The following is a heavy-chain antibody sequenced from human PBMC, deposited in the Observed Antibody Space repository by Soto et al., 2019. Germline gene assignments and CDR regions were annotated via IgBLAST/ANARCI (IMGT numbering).Heavy chain of an antibody. V-gene: IGHV3-13*05. D-gene: IGHD6-19*01. CDR3: ARRTVAGYFDY. Sequence: PGGSLRLSCAASGFTFSSYDMHWVRQATGKGLEWVSAIGTAGDPYYPGSVNGRFTISRENAKNSLCLQMNSLRAGATAVYYCARRTVAGYFDYWGEGTLVTVSS. CDR1: GFTFSSYD. CDR2: IGTAGDP. J-gene: IGHJ4*02.